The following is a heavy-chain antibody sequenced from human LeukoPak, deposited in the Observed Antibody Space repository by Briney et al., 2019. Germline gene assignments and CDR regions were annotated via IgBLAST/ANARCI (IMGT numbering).Heavy chain of an antibody. CDR2: ISYDGSNK. CDR3: AKEGDYGDYVGAVDY. CDR1: GFTFSSYG. D-gene: IGHD4-17*01. V-gene: IGHV3-30*18. J-gene: IGHJ4*02. Sequence: PGGSLRLSCAASGFTFSSYGMHWVRQAPGKGLEWVAAISYDGSNKYYADSVKGRFTISRDNSKNTLYLQMNSLRAEDTAVYYCAKEGDYGDYVGAVDYWGQGTLVTVSS.